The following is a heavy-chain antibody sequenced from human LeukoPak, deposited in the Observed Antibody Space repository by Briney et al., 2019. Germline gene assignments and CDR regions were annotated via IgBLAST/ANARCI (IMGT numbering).Heavy chain of an antibody. J-gene: IGHJ4*02. CDR1: GFXFSSTG. Sequence: GGSLRLSCAASGFXFSSTGIHWVRQAPGKGLEWVAVIWYDGSNKYYADSVKGRFTISRDNSKNTLYLQMNSLRAEDTAVYYCATEGGSLEKINYWGQGTLVTVSS. CDR3: ATEGGSLEKINY. CDR2: IWYDGSNK. D-gene: IGHD5-24*01. V-gene: IGHV3-33*01.